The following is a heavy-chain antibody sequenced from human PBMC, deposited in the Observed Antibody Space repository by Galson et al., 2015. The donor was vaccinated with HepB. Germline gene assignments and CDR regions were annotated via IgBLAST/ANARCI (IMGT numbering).Heavy chain of an antibody. Sequence: SVKVSCKASGYTFTSYDINWVRQATGQGLEWMGWMNPNSGNTGYAQKFQGRVTMTRNTSISTAYMELSSLRSEDTAVYYCATVRYCSGGSCDPYFDYWGQGTLVTVSS. CDR1: GYTFTSYD. CDR3: ATVRYCSGGSCDPYFDY. J-gene: IGHJ4*02. V-gene: IGHV1-8*01. CDR2: MNPNSGNT. D-gene: IGHD2-15*01.